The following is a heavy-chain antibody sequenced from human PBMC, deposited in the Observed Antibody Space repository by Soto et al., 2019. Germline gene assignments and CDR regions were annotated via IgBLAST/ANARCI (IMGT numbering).Heavy chain of an antibody. D-gene: IGHD6-13*01. J-gene: IGHJ4*02. CDR3: ARDPDGYSSSWLDY. CDR2: ISSSSSTI. V-gene: IGHV3-48*01. Sequence: GESLKISCAASGFTFSSYSMNWVRQAPGKGLEWVSYISSSSSTIYYADSVKGRFTISRDNAKNSLYLQMNSLRAEDTAVYYCARDPDGYSSSWLDYWGQGTLVTVSS. CDR1: GFTFSSYS.